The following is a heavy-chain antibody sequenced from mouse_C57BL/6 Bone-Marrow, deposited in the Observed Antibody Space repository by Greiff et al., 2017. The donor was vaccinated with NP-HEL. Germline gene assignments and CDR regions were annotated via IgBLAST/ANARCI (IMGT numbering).Heavy chain of an antibody. CDR3: ARWGRSNYRVYYAMDY. CDR2: IFPGSGST. Sequence: QVQLQQSGPELVKPGASVKISCKASGYTFTDYYINWVKQRPGQGLEWIGWIFPGSGSTYYNEKFKGKATLTVDKSSSTAYMLLSSLTSEDSAVYFCARWGRSNYRVYYAMDYWGQGTSVTVSS. CDR1: GYTFTDYY. J-gene: IGHJ4*01. V-gene: IGHV1-75*01. D-gene: IGHD2-5*01.